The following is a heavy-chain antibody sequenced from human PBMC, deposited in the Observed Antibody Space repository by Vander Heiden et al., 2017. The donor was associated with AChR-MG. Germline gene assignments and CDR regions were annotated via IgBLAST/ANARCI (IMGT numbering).Heavy chain of an antibody. CDR3: ARAGPYDFWSGYLPVRDYYYGMDV. V-gene: IGHV1-8*01. CDR2: MNPNSGNT. D-gene: IGHD3-3*01. J-gene: IGHJ6*02. Sequence: QVQLVQSGAEVKKPGASVKVSCKASGYTVTSYDINWVRQATGQGLEWMGWMNPNSGNTGYAQKFQGRVTMTRNTSISTAYMELSSLRSEDTAVYYCARAGPYDFWSGYLPVRDYYYGMDVWGQGTTVTVSS. CDR1: GYTVTSYD.